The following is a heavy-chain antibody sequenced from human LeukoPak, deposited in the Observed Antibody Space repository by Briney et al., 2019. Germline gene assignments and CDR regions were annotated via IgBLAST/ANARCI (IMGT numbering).Heavy chain of an antibody. J-gene: IGHJ4*02. Sequence: SETLSLTCTVSGGSISSSSYYWGWIRPPPGKGLEWIGSIYYSGSTYYNPSLKSRVTISVDTSKNQFSLKLSSVTAADTAVYYCARGLYVSNYWGQGTLVTVSS. D-gene: IGHD2/OR15-2a*01. CDR3: ARGLYVSNY. CDR1: GGSISSSSYY. V-gene: IGHV4-39*01. CDR2: IYYSGST.